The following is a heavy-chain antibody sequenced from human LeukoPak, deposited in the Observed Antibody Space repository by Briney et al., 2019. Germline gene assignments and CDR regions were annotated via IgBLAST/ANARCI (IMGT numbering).Heavy chain of an antibody. CDR1: SGSISSSRYF. CDR2: IYYTGST. CDR3: ASSGYSSPSRWFDP. V-gene: IGHV4-39*07. Sequence: SETLSLTCTVSSGSISSSRYFWGWIRQPPGKGLEWIGSIYYTGSTYYNPSLKSRVTISVDTSKNQFSLRLSSVTAADTAVYYCASSGYSSPSRWFDPWGQGTLVTVSS. D-gene: IGHD6-6*01. J-gene: IGHJ5*02.